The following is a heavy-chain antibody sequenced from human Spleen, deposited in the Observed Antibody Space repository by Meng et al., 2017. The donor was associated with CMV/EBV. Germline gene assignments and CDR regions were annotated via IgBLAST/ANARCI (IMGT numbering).Heavy chain of an antibody. J-gene: IGHJ4*02. D-gene: IGHD6-19*01. CDR2: IYYGGST. Sequence: SVHSISTNHYYWAWIRQPPGKGLEWIGSIYYGGSTYYDPSLESRVTISVDTSKNQFSLNLRSVTAADTAVYFCAREYSVWGNYFDSWGQGTLVTVSS. CDR1: VHSISTNHYY. CDR3: AREYSVWGNYFDS. V-gene: IGHV4-39*02.